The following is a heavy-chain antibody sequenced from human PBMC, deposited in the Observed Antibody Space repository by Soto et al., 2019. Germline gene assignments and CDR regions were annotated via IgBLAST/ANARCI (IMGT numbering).Heavy chain of an antibody. J-gene: IGHJ5*02. CDR2: ISAYNGNT. CDR3: ARDRAPYCSSTSCARSGVYNWFDP. Sequence: DSVKVSCKASGYTFTSYGISWVRQAPGEGIEWMGWISAYNGNTNYAQKLQGRVTMTTDTSTSTAYMELRSLRSDDTAVYYCARDRAPYCSSTSCARSGVYNWFDPWGQGTLVTVSS. CDR1: GYTFTSYG. D-gene: IGHD2-2*01. V-gene: IGHV1-18*01.